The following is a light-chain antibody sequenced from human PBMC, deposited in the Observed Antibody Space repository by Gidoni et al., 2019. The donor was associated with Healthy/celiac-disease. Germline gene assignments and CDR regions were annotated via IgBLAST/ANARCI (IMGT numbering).Light chain of an antibody. CDR1: PSISSY. J-gene: IGKJ5*01. V-gene: IGKV1-39*01. CDR2: AAS. CDR3: QQSYSTPIT. Sequence: IQLAQSPSSLSASVGDRVTITCRASPSISSYLNWYQPKPGKAPKLLIYAASSLQSGVPSRFSGSGSGTDFTLTISSLQPEDFATYYCQQSYSTPITFGQGTRLEIK.